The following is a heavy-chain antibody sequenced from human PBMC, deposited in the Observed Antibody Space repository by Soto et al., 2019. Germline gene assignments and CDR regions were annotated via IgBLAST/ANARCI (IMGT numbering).Heavy chain of an antibody. J-gene: IGHJ6*02. Sequence: GGSLRLSCTASGFTLGDYAMSWFRQAPGKGLEWVGFIRSKAYGGTTEYAASVKGRFTISRDDSKSIAYLQMNSLKTEDTAVYYCTRVRFYYDSSGYYYVNGMDVWGQGTTVTVSS. CDR3: TRVRFYYDSSGYYYVNGMDV. D-gene: IGHD3-22*01. V-gene: IGHV3-49*03. CDR2: IRSKAYGGTT. CDR1: GFTLGDYA.